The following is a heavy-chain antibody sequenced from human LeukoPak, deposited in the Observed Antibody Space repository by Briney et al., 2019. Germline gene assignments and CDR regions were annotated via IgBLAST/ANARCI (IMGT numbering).Heavy chain of an antibody. CDR2: ISYDGSNK. Sequence: GWSLRLSCAAAGFTFSSYAMHWVRQAPGKVLEWVSVISYDGSNKYYADSVKGRFTISRDNSKNTLYLQMNSLRAEDTAVYYCARDSAGVTIFGVVIYYYYMDVWGKGTTVTVSS. CDR3: ARDSAGVTIFGVVIYYYYMDV. V-gene: IGHV3-30*04. D-gene: IGHD3-3*01. J-gene: IGHJ6*03. CDR1: GFTFSSYA.